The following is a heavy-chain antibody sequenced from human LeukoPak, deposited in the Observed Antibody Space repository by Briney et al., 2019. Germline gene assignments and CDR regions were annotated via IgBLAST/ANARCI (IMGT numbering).Heavy chain of an antibody. CDR3: ARDAYYYGSGTGAFDI. CDR1: GFTVSSNY. CDR2: IYSGGST. D-gene: IGHD3-10*01. V-gene: IGHV3-53*04. Sequence: GGSLRLSCAASGFTVSSNYVSWVRQAPGKGLEWVSVIYSGGSTYYADSVKGRFTISRHNSKNTLYLQMNSLRAEDTAVYYCARDAYYYGSGTGAFDIWGQGTMVTVSS. J-gene: IGHJ3*02.